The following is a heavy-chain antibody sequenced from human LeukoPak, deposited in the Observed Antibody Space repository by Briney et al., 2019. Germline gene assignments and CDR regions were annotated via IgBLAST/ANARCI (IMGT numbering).Heavy chain of an antibody. Sequence: GGSLRLSCAASGFTFSTYWMSWVRQAPGKGLEWVANIKQDGSEKYFVDPVKGRFTISRDNAKNSLYLQMNSLRAEDTAVYYCARDLGKIGGNSSPFDYWGQGTLVTVSS. CDR2: IKQDGSEK. V-gene: IGHV3-7*01. CDR1: GFTFSTYW. CDR3: ARDLGKIGGNSSPFDY. J-gene: IGHJ4*02. D-gene: IGHD4-23*01.